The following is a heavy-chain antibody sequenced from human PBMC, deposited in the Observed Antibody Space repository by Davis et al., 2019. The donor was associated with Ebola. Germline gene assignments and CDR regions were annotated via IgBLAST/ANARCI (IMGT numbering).Heavy chain of an antibody. V-gene: IGHV1-2*02. CDR2: INPNNGAT. Sequence: ASVKVSCKASGYIFNGYYLHWIRQAPGQGLEWMGWINPNNGATKYAQNFQGRLTLTRDGTTTTGYMNLSGLTSADTAVYFCARSFYDWIAVAYWGQGTLVTVSS. CDR3: ARSFYDWIAVAY. CDR1: GYIFNGYY. D-gene: IGHD2/OR15-2a*01. J-gene: IGHJ4*02.